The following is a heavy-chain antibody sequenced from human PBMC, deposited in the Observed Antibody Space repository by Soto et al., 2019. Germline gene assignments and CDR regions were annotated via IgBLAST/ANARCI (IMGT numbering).Heavy chain of an antibody. CDR1: GGSISSGDYS. CDR2: IYYSGST. CDR3: ARVSEYGMDV. V-gene: IGHV4-30-4*08. J-gene: IGHJ6*02. Sequence: PSETLSLTCAVSGGSISSGDYSWNWIRQPPGKGLEWIGYIYYSGSTYYNPSLKSRVTISVDTSKNQFSLKLSSVTAADTAVYYCARVSEYGMDVWGQGTTVTVSS.